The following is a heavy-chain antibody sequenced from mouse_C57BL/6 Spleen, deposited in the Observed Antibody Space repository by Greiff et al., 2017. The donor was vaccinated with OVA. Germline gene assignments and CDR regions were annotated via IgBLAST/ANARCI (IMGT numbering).Heavy chain of an antibody. D-gene: IGHD1-1*01. J-gene: IGHJ3*01. CDR3: ARSRGYGSSTWFAY. CDR2: IDPSDSET. CDR1: GYTFTSYW. V-gene: IGHV1-52*01. Sequence: VQLQQPGAELVRPGSSVKLSCKASGYTFTSYWMHWVKQRPIQGLEWIGNIDPSDSETHYNQKFKDKATLTVDKSSSTAYMQLSSLTSEDSAVYYCARSRGYGSSTWFAYWGQGTLVTVSA.